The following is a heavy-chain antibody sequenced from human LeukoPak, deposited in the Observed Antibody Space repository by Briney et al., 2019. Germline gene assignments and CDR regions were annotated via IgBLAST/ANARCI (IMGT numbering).Heavy chain of an antibody. D-gene: IGHD5-12*01. CDR2: IKQAGSEK. CDR1: GITFSSFW. V-gene: IGHV3-7*05. J-gene: IGHJ4*02. Sequence: GGSLRLSCAASGITFSSFWMSWVRQAPGKGLEWVANIKQAGSEKYYVDSVKGRFTISRDNAKNSLYLQMNSLRAEDTAVYYCARPIVATNLDYWGQGTLVTVSS. CDR3: ARPIVATNLDY.